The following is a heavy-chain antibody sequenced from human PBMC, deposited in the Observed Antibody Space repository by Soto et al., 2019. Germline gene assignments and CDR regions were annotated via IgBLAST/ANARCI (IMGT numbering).Heavy chain of an antibody. Sequence: QVQLVESGGGVVQPGRSLRLSCAASGFTFSIFSIHWVRQAPGKGLEWVAVISYDGGNKYYADSVKGRFTISRDNSKNTVHLQMNSLRGEDTAVYYCARDFGDYSGSDYGTSNETDNQETPYYYYYYGTDVWGQGTTVTVSS. D-gene: IGHD5-12*01. V-gene: IGHV3-30-3*01. CDR1: GFTFSIFS. CDR3: ARDFGDYSGSDYGTSNETDNQETPYYYYYYGTDV. CDR2: ISYDGGNK. J-gene: IGHJ6*02.